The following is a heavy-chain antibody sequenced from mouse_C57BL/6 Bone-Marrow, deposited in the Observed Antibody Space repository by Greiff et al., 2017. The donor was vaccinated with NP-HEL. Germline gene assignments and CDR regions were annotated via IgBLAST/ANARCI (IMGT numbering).Heavy chain of an antibody. CDR2: IYPYNGVS. CDR1: GYSFTGYY. CDR3: ARGFITTVVDY. Sequence: EVKLMESGPELVKPGASVKISCKASGYSFTGYYMHWVKQSHGNILDWIGYIYPYNGVSSYNQKFKGKATLTVDKSSSTAYMELRSLTSEDSAVYYCARGFITTVVDYWGQGTTLTVSS. J-gene: IGHJ2*01. V-gene: IGHV1-31*01. D-gene: IGHD1-1*01.